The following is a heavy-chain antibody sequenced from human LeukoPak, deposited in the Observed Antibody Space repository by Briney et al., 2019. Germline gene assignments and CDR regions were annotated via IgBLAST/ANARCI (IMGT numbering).Heavy chain of an antibody. CDR2: ISGSGGST. V-gene: IGHV3-23*01. CDR1: GFTFSNYA. CDR3: AKAMYDILTGYPYNWFDP. J-gene: IGHJ5*02. D-gene: IGHD3-9*01. Sequence: GGSLRLSCAASGFTFSNYAMSWVRQAPGKGLEWVSAISGSGGSTYYADSVKGRFTISRDNSKNTLYLQMNSLRAEDTAVYYCAKAMYDILTGYPYNWFDPWGQGTLVTVSS.